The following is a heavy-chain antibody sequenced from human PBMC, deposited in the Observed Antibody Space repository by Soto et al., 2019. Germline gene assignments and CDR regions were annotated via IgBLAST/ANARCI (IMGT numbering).Heavy chain of an antibody. CDR2: ISAYNGNT. Sequence: ASVKVSCKASGYTFTSYGISWVRQAPGQGLEWMGWISAYNGNTNYAQKLQGRVTMTTDTSTSTAYMELRSLRSDDTAVYYCARDSCSSTSCSEAWFDPWGQGTLVTVSS. CDR3: ARDSCSSTSCSEAWFDP. CDR1: GYTFTSYG. D-gene: IGHD2-2*01. V-gene: IGHV1-18*01. J-gene: IGHJ5*02.